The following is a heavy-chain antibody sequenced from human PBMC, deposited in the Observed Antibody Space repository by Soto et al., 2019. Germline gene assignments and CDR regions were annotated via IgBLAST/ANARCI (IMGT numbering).Heavy chain of an antibody. CDR2: INHSGST. D-gene: IGHD3-10*01. J-gene: IGHJ5*02. CDR3: AMRYYGSGRRDNWFDP. V-gene: IGHV4-34*01. Sequence: PSETLSLTCAVYGGSFSGYYWSWIRQPPGKGLEWIGEINHSGSTNYNPSLKTRVTISVDTSKNQFSLKLSSVTAADTAVYYCAMRYYGSGRRDNWFDPWGQGTLGSVSS. CDR1: GGSFSGYY.